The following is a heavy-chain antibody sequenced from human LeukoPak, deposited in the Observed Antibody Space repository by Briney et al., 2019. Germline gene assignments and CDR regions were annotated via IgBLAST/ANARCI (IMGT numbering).Heavy chain of an antibody. V-gene: IGHV3-33*01. CDR2: IWYDGSNK. D-gene: IGHD5-18*01. CDR1: GFTFSNYG. CDR3: ARSPPDTAMVLDY. Sequence: GGSLRLSCAASGFTFSNYGMHWVRQAPGKGLEWVAVIWYDGSNKYYADSVKGRFTISRDNSKDTLYLQMNSLRAEDTAVYYCARSPPDTAMVLDYWGQETLVTVSS. J-gene: IGHJ4*02.